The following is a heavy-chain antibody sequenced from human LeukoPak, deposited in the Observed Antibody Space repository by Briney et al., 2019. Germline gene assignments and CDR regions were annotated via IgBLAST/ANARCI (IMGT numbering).Heavy chain of an antibody. D-gene: IGHD3-3*01. CDR1: GGTFSSYA. Sequence: ASVKVSCKASGGTFSSYAISWVRQAPGQGLEWMGGIIPIFGTANYAQKFQGRVTMTEDTSTDTAYMELSNLRSEDTAVYYCATSRFWSGTDPPDWGQGTLVTVSS. CDR2: IIPIFGTA. CDR3: ATSRFWSGTDPPD. V-gene: IGHV1-69*06. J-gene: IGHJ4*02.